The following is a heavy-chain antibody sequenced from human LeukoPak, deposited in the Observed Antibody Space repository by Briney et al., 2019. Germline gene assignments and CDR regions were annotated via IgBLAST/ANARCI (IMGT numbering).Heavy chain of an antibody. D-gene: IGHD3-22*01. CDR3: ARESYYDSSGYYYDY. CDR1: GFTFSDYA. Sequence: GGSLRLSCVASGFTFSDYAMSWVRQAPGKGLEWVSGISDSGGSTYYADSVKGRCTISRDNSKNTVSLQMNNLRAEDTAVYYCARESYYDSSGYYYDYWGQGTLVTVSS. V-gene: IGHV3-23*01. J-gene: IGHJ4*02. CDR2: ISDSGGST.